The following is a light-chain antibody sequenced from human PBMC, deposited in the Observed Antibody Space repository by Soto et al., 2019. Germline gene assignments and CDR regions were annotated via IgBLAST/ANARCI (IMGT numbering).Light chain of an antibody. CDR1: QSVSSSY. V-gene: IGKV3-20*01. J-gene: IGKJ1*01. CDR3: QQYGSSPWT. CDR2: GAS. Sequence: EIVLTQSPGTLSLSPGERATLSCRASQSVSSSYLAWYQQKPGQAPRVLIYGASSRSTGIPDRFSGSGSGTDFTLNISRLEPEDFAVDYCQQYGSSPWTFGQGTKVEIK.